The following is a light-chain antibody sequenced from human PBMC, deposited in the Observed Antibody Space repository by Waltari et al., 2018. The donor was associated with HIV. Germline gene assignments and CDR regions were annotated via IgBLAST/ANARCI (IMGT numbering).Light chain of an antibody. Sequence: NFMLTQPHSVSDSPGKTVTVSCTGSGGSIASGYVQWYQQRPGSAPTTVIYEDNQKPSGVPGRFSGSVDRSSNSASLTISGLQTEDEADYYCQSYNSINHLVFGGGTKLTVL. CDR1: GGSIASGY. J-gene: IGLJ3*02. CDR2: EDN. CDR3: QSYNSINHLV. V-gene: IGLV6-57*02.